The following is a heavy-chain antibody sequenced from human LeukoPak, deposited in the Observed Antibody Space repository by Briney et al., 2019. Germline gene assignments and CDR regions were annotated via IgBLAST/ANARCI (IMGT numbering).Heavy chain of an antibody. J-gene: IGHJ4*02. CDR2: INTYSGDT. CDR3: ARDYQYYASGSSKKAFDY. D-gene: IGHD3-10*01. V-gene: IGHV1-18*01. Sequence: ASVKVSCKPSGYTFTTYGISWARQAPGQGLEWMGWINTYSGDTNYAQKLQGRVTMTTDTSTSTAYMELGSLRSDDTAMYYCARDYQYYASGSSKKAFDYWGQGTLVTVSS. CDR1: GYTFTTYG.